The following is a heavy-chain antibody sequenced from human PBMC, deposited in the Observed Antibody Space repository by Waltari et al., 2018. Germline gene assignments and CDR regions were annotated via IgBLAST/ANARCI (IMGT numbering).Heavy chain of an antibody. D-gene: IGHD3-3*01. J-gene: IGHJ6*02. CDR3: ARYDLRTPWDGMDV. CDR1: GFTFRRPL. V-gene: IGHV3-7*03. CDR2: IKQDASEK. Sequence: DVHLVESVGGLVQPGGSLRLSCAASGFTFRRPLMSWVRQAPGKGLQYVASIKQDASEKYYLDSVKGRFTISRDNAENSLSLQMNSLRAEDTAIYYCARYDLRTPWDGMDVWGQGTTVTVSS.